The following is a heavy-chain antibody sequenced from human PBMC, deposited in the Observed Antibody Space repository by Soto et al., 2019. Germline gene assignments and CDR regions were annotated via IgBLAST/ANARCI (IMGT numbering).Heavy chain of an antibody. V-gene: IGHV3-23*01. CDR3: ARSHCDRYCSGVWSENDAFDI. CDR1: GFTFSSYA. Sequence: GGSLRLSCAASGFTFSSYAMSWVRQAPGKGLECVSAISGSGGSTYYADSVKGRFTISRDNSKNTLYLQMNSLRAEDTAVYYCARSHCDRYCSGVWSENDAFDIWGQGTMVTVSS. D-gene: IGHD2-15*01. J-gene: IGHJ3*02. CDR2: ISGSGGST.